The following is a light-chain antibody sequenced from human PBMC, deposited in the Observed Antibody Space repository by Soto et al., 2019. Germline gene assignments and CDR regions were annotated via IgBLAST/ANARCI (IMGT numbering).Light chain of an antibody. J-gene: IGLJ1*01. CDR1: SSDVGGYNY. V-gene: IGLV2-14*01. CDR2: DVS. CDR3: SSYTSSSTLLYV. Sequence: QSALTQPASVSGSPGQLITISCTGTSSDVGGYNYVSWYQQHPGKAPKLMIYDVSNRPSGVSNRFSGSKSGNTASLTISGLQAEDEADYYCSSYTSSSTLLYVFGTGTKRTVL.